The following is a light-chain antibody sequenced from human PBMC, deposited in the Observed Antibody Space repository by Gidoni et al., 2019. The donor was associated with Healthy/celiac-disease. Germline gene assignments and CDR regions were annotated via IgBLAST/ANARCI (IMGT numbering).Light chain of an antibody. V-gene: IGKV1-13*02. CDR1: QGISSA. CDR2: DVS. Sequence: AIQLTQSPSSLSTSVGDRVTITCRASQGISSALAWYQQKAGKAPKLLIYDVSSLESGVPSRFSGSGSGTDFTLTISSLQPEDFATYYCQQFNSYPITFGHGTRLEIK. CDR3: QQFNSYPIT. J-gene: IGKJ5*01.